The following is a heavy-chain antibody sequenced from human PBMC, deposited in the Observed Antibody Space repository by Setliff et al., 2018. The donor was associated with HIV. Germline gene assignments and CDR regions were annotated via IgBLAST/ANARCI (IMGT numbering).Heavy chain of an antibody. D-gene: IGHD6-19*01. CDR2: IRTKINNYAT. J-gene: IGHJ4*02. V-gene: IGHV3-73*01. CDR1: GFTFSGSA. Sequence: QSGGSLRLSCAASGFTFSGSAIHWVRQASGRGLEWIGRIRTKINNYATTYTASVKDRFIISRDDSKNTAFLQMNSLKSEVTAVYYCTGWGSGWPQNYWGQGTLVTVSS. CDR3: TGWGSGWPQNY.